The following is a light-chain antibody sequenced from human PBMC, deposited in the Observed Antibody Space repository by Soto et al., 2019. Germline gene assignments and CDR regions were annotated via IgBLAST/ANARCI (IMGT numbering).Light chain of an antibody. V-gene: IGLV4-69*01. CDR3: QTWGTGIHV. CDR1: SGHSSYA. Sequence: QPVLTQSPSASASLGASVKLTCTLSSGHSSYAIAWHQQQPEKGPRYLMKLNSDGSHSKGDGIPDRFSGSSSGAERYLTISSLQSEDEADDYCQTWGTGIHVFGGGTQLTVL. CDR2: LNSDGSH. J-gene: IGLJ7*01.